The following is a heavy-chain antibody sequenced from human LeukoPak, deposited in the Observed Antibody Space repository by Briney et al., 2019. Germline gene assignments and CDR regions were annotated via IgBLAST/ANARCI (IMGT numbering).Heavy chain of an antibody. CDR3: TSQGVIDY. V-gene: IGHV3-73*01. D-gene: IGHD3-16*01. Sequence: GRSLRLSCAASGFTFSGSAMRWVRQAPGKGLEWVGRIRSKANSYATAYAASVKGRFTISRDDSKNTAYLQMNSLKTEDTAVYYCTSQGVIDYWGQGTLVTVSS. CDR1: GFTFSGSA. CDR2: IRSKANSYAT. J-gene: IGHJ4*02.